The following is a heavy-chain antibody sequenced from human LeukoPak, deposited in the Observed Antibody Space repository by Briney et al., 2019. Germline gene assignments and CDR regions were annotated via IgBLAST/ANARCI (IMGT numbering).Heavy chain of an antibody. CDR2: IYYSGCT. D-gene: IGHD3-10*01. V-gene: IGHV4-61*01. J-gene: IGHJ4*02. CDR1: GGSVSSGSYY. Sequence: SETLSLTCTVSGGSVSSGSYYWSWIRQPPGKGLEWIGYIYYSGCTNYNPSLKSRVTISVDTSKNQFSLKLSSVTAAGTAVYYCATNYYGSACFDYWGQGTLVTVSS. CDR3: ATNYYGSACFDY.